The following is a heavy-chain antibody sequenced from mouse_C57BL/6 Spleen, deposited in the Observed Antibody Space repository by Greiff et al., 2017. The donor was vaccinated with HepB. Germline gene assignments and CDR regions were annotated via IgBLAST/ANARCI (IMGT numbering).Heavy chain of an antibody. CDR1: GYAFSSSW. Sequence: QVQLQQSGPELVKPGASVKISCKASGYAFSSSWMNWVKQRPGKGLEWIGRIYPGDGDTNYNGKFKGKATLTADKSSSTAYMQLSSLTSEDSAVYFCARVYGSSYGFAYWGQGTLVTVSA. CDR2: IYPGDGDT. CDR3: ARVYGSSYGFAY. J-gene: IGHJ3*01. V-gene: IGHV1-82*01. D-gene: IGHD1-1*01.